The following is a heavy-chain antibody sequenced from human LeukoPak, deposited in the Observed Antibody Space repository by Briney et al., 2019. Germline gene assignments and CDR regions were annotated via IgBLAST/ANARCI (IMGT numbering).Heavy chain of an antibody. Sequence: ASVKVSCKASGYTFTGYYMHWVRQAPGQGLEWMGWINPNSGGTNYAQKFQGRVTMTRDTSISTAYMELSRLRFDDTVVYYCARGPRITIFGVVMANDAFDIWGQGTMVTVSS. D-gene: IGHD3-3*01. J-gene: IGHJ3*02. CDR2: INPNSGGT. CDR3: ARGPRITIFGVVMANDAFDI. CDR1: GYTFTGYY. V-gene: IGHV1-2*02.